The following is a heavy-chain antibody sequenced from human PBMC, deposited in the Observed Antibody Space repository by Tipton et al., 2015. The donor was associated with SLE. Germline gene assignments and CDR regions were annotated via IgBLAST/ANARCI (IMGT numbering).Heavy chain of an antibody. CDR3: ARRHFDTSGYYRGAFDI. Sequence: LSLTCTVSGDSVRSFYWSWIRQSPGKGLEWIGYIHKSGSTHYHPSLRGRVTISVDASKNQFSLELISVTAADTAVYYCARRHFDTSGYYRGAFDIWGQGKMVTVSS. D-gene: IGHD3-22*01. CDR2: IHKSGST. V-gene: IGHV4-59*02. CDR1: GDSVRSFY. J-gene: IGHJ3*02.